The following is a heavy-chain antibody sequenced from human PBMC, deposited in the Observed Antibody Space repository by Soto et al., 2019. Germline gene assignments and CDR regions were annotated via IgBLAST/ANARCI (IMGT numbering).Heavy chain of an antibody. Sequence: GGSLRLSCAASGFTFSGSAMHWVRQASGKWLEWVGRIRSKANSYATAYAASVKGRFTISRDDSKNTAYLQMNSLKTEDTAVYYCTRPRPGLYYDSSGRYGMDVWGQGT. D-gene: IGHD3-22*01. CDR1: GFTFSGSA. CDR3: TRPRPGLYYDSSGRYGMDV. V-gene: IGHV3-73*01. CDR2: IRSKANSYAT. J-gene: IGHJ6*02.